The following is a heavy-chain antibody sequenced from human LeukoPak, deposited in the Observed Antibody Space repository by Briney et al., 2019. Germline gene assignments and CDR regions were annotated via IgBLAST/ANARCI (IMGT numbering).Heavy chain of an antibody. CDR1: GYTFTSYG. D-gene: IGHD3-3*01. Sequence: GASVKVSCKASGYTFTSYGISWVRQAPGQGLEWMGWISAYNGNTNYAQKLQGRVTMTTDTSTSTAYMELRSLRSDDTAVYYCASTPGVLDFWSGYYYMDVWSKGTTVTVSS. J-gene: IGHJ6*03. CDR3: ASTPGVLDFWSGYYYMDV. CDR2: ISAYNGNT. V-gene: IGHV1-18*01.